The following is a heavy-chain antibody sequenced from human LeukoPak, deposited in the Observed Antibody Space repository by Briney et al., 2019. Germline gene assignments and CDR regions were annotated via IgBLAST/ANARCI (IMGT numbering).Heavy chain of an antibody. CDR3: ARHYPLGYDILTGYFDY. Sequence: GESLKISCKGSGYSFTSYWIGWVRQMPGKGLEWMGIIYPGDSDTRYSPSFQGQVTISADKSISTAYLQWSSLKASDTAMYYCARHYPLGYDILTGYFDYWGQGTLVTVSS. CDR2: IYPGDSDT. V-gene: IGHV5-51*01. J-gene: IGHJ4*02. CDR1: GYSFTSYW. D-gene: IGHD3-9*01.